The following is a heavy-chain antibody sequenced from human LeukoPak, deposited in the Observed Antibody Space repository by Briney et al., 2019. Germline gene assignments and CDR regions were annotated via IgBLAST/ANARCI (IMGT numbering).Heavy chain of an antibody. Sequence: GGSLGLSCAASGFTFTSYAMSWIRQAPGKGLEWVSAISGGGEDTYYPDSVKGRFTISRDNSKNTLYLQMNSLRAEDTAIYYCVRGDRYFFDYWGQGTLVTVSS. CDR1: GFTFTSYA. V-gene: IGHV3-23*01. CDR3: VRGDRYFFDY. J-gene: IGHJ4*02. D-gene: IGHD1-14*01. CDR2: ISGGGEDT.